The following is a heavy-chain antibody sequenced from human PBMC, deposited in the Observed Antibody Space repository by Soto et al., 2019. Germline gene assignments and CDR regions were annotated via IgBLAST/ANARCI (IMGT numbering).Heavy chain of an antibody. CDR2: LTSDGGST. Sequence: PGGSLRLSCAASGFAFSSRAMHWVRQAPGKGLEYVSSLTSDGGSTYYANSVKGRFTISRDNSKNTLYLQMGSLSVDDMAVYYCASLERGDALDIWGQGTLVTVSS. CDR1: GFAFSSRA. V-gene: IGHV3-64*01. J-gene: IGHJ3*02. CDR3: ASLERGDALDI.